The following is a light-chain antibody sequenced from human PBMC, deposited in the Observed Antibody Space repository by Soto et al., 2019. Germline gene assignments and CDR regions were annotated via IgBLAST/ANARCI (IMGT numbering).Light chain of an antibody. CDR1: QSVSKS. CDR2: DAS. Sequence: EIVLTQFPATLSLSPGERATLSFRASQSVSKSLAWYQQRPGQAPRLLIYDASNRATGIPARFSGSGSGTDFTLTISSLEPEDFAVYYCHQRYSWLITSGQGTRPEI. CDR3: HQRYSWLIT. V-gene: IGKV3-11*01. J-gene: IGKJ5*01.